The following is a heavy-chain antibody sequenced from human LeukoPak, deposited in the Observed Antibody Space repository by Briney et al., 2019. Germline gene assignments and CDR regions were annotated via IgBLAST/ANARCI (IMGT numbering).Heavy chain of an antibody. Sequence: ASVKVSCKASGYTLTDYYVHWVRQAPGQDLEWVGFIIPHSGGTNYRQRFQGRVLMTRDMSIGTFYMELSSLRSDDTAVYYCSTEDKFCTTPKCGVYWGQGTLVTVSS. V-gene: IGHV1-2*02. D-gene: IGHD2-15*01. J-gene: IGHJ4*02. CDR2: IIPHSGGT. CDR1: GYTLTDYY. CDR3: STEDKFCTTPKCGVY.